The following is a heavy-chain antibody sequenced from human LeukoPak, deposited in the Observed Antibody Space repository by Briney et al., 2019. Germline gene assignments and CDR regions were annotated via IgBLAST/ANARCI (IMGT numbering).Heavy chain of an antibody. CDR1: GFSLIDYY. CDR3: ARHYYDKSGYYLTGGPFDI. J-gene: IGHJ3*02. V-gene: IGHV3-11*04. Sequence: GGSLRLSCAASGFSLIDYYMSWIRQAPGKGLEWISSITGSGSTIYYADSVKGRFTIARDNAKNSLYLQMNSLRAEDTAVYYCARHYYDKSGYYLTGGPFDIWGQGTVVIVSS. D-gene: IGHD3-22*01. CDR2: ITGSGSTI.